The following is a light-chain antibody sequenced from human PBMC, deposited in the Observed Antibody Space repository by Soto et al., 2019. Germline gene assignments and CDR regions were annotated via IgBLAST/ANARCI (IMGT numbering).Light chain of an antibody. CDR2: GAS. CDR1: QSISSN. Sequence: EIVMTQSPATLSVSPGERGTLSCRASQSISSNLAWYQQKPGQAPRLVIYGASTRATGIPARFSGSGSGAEFTLTISSLQSEDFAIYYCQQYNKWPRTFGQGTKVDIK. J-gene: IGKJ1*01. V-gene: IGKV3-15*01. CDR3: QQYNKWPRT.